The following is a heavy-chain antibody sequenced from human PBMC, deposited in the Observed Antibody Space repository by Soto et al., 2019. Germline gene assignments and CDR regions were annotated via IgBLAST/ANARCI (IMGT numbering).Heavy chain of an antibody. CDR2: ISRGSSYT. Sequence: QVQLVESGGGLVKPGGSLRLSCAASGFTFSDHYMSWIRQAPGKGLEWVSYISRGSSYTNYADSVKGRFTISRDDAKNSLYLQMNSLRVEDTAVYYCARDSSMVRGVMGKNWGQGTLVTVSS. CDR3: ARDSSMVRGVMGKN. V-gene: IGHV3-11*06. J-gene: IGHJ4*02. CDR1: GFTFSDHY. D-gene: IGHD3-10*01.